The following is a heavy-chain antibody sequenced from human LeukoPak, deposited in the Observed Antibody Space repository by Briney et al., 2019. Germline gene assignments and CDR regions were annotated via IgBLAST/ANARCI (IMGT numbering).Heavy chain of an antibody. CDR1: GFTLSSYW. CDR2: INSDGSST. D-gene: IGHD1-26*01. Sequence: PGGSLRLSCAASGFTLSSYWMHWVRQPPGKGLVWVSRINSDGSSTSYADSVKGRFTVSRDNAKSTLYLQMSSLRAEDTAVYFCARGSYYSFSDCWGQGTLVTVSS. J-gene: IGHJ4*02. V-gene: IGHV3-74*01. CDR3: ARGSYYSFSDC.